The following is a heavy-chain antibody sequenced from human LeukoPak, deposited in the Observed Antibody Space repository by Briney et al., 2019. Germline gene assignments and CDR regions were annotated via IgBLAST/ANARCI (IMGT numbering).Heavy chain of an antibody. D-gene: IGHD1-26*01. V-gene: IGHV3-23*01. CDR1: GFTFSSFA. Sequence: GGSLRLSCAASGFTFSSFAMSWVRQAPGKGLEWVSGISASGVMTYYADSVKGRFTVSRDNSKNSLYLQMSSLTAADTAVYYCAKDRSIGTYYTFDHWGQGTLVTVSS. CDR3: AKDRSIGTYYTFDH. J-gene: IGHJ4*02. CDR2: ISASGVMT.